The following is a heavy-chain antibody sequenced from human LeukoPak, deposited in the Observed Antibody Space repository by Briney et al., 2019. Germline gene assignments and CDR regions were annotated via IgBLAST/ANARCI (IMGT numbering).Heavy chain of an antibody. D-gene: IGHD6-6*01. J-gene: IGHJ4*02. Sequence: PGGSLRLSCAASGFTFSSYGMHWVRQAPGKGLEWVAFIRYDGSNKYYADSVKGRFTISRDNSKNTLYLQMNSLRAEDTAIYYCAEDRDGSSSSVLDYWGQGTLVTVSS. CDR1: GFTFSSYG. CDR3: AEDRDGSSSSVLDY. CDR2: IRYDGSNK. V-gene: IGHV3-30*02.